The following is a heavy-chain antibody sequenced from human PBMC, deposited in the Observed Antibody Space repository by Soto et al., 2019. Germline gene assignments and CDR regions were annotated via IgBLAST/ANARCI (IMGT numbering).Heavy chain of an antibody. Sequence: QVQLVESGGGVVQPGTSLRLSCAASGFPFTTYAMNWVRQAPGPGLEWVAMVSSDGTNKNYADSVKGRFTVSRDNSKNTLWLQMDSLGAEDTAVYYCARDPDGGQWLFNYWGQGSLVTVSS. D-gene: IGHD6-19*01. CDR1: GFPFTTYA. CDR2: VSSDGTNK. V-gene: IGHV3-33*01. J-gene: IGHJ4*02. CDR3: ARDPDGGQWLFNY.